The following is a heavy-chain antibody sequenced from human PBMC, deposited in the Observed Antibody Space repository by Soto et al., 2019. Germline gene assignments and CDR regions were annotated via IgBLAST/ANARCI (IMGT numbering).Heavy chain of an antibody. D-gene: IGHD3-3*01. V-gene: IGHV1-69*02. Sequence: ASVKVSCKASGGTFSSYTISWVRQAPGQGLEWMGRIIPILGIANYAQKFQGRVTITADKSTSTAYMELSSLRSEDTAVYYCASLRFPRARDYFDYWGQGTLVTVSS. J-gene: IGHJ4*02. CDR3: ASLRFPRARDYFDY. CDR2: IIPILGIA. CDR1: GGTFSSYT.